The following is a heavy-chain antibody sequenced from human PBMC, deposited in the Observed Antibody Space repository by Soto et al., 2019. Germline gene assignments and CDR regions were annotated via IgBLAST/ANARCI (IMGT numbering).Heavy chain of an antibody. CDR1: GYTFTSYG. CDR2: ISAYNGNT. Sequence: ASVKVSCKASGYTFTSYGISWVRQAPGQGLEWMGRISAYNGNTNYAQKLQGRVTMTTDTSTSTAYMELRSLRSDDTAVYYCARDRVGTTVVTGGYYYGMDVWGQGTTVTVSS. D-gene: IGHD4-17*01. CDR3: ARDRVGTTVVTGGYYYGMDV. V-gene: IGHV1-18*01. J-gene: IGHJ6*02.